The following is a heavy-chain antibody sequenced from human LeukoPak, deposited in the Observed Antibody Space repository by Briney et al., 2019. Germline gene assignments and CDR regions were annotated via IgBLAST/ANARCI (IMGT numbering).Heavy chain of an antibody. CDR2: ISGSGGST. Sequence: PGGSLRLSCAASGFTFSSYAMSWVRQAPGKGLEWVSAISGSGGSTYYADSVKGRFTISRDNAKNTLYLQMNSLRAEDMALYYCAKDRVAVAITGAFDIWGQGTMVTVSS. D-gene: IGHD6-19*01. J-gene: IGHJ3*02. V-gene: IGHV3-23*01. CDR3: AKDRVAVAITGAFDI. CDR1: GFTFSSYA.